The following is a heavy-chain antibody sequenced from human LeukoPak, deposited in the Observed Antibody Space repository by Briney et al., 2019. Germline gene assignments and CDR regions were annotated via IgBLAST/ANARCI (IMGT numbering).Heavy chain of an antibody. D-gene: IGHD5-24*01. J-gene: IGHJ6*02. CDR3: AKDRLPVEMATNYYYGMDV. Sequence: PGGSLRLSCAASGFTFSSYGMHWVRQAPGKGLEWVAVISYDGSNKYYADSVKGRFTISRDNSKNTLYLQMNSLRAEDTAVYYCAKDRLPVEMATNYYYGMDVWGQGTTVTVSS. CDR1: GFTFSSYG. CDR2: ISYDGSNK. V-gene: IGHV3-30*18.